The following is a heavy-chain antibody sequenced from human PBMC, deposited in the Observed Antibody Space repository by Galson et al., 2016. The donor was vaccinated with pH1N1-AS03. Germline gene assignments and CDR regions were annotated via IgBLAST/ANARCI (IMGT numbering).Heavy chain of an antibody. CDR2: IYPGDSDT. V-gene: IGHV5-51*03. CDR1: GFRFTTYW. J-gene: IGHJ4*02. Sequence: QSGAEVKKPGESLMISCKASGFRFTTYWIAWVRQLPGKGLEWMGFIYPGDSDTKYSPSFQGQVTISADKSISTAYLRWNSLKASDTAMDYCARGDGYNYYCDYWGQGTLVTVSS. D-gene: IGHD5-24*01. CDR3: ARGDGYNYYCDY.